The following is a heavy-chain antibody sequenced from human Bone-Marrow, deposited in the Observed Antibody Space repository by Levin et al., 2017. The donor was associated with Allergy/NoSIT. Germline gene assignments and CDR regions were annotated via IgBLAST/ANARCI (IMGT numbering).Heavy chain of an antibody. CDR2: ISYDGSNK. V-gene: IGHV3-30-3*01. J-gene: IGHJ4*02. CDR3: ARDSGGNYGGNELGYYFDY. CDR1: GFTFSSYA. Sequence: GGSLRLSCAASGFTFSSYAMHWVRQAPGKGLEWVAVISYDGSNKYYADSVKGRFTISRDNSKNTLYLQMNSLRAEDTAVYYCARDSGGNYGGNELGYYFDYWGQGTLVTVSS. D-gene: IGHD4-23*01.